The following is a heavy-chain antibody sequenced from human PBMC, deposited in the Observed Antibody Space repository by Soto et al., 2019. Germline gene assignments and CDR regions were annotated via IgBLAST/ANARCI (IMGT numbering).Heavy chain of an antibody. Sequence: EVQLLESGGGLVQPVGSLRLSCAASGFPFSSYAMSWVRQAPGKGLEWVSIISGSGGTTYYADPVRGGFTISRDNSKKTMYLLMKCLRTKDTVVYYGAKGRREGCASSSCCHSFFHYWGQGTLVTVSS. D-gene: IGHD3-22*01. CDR1: GFPFSSYA. CDR3: AKGRREGCASSSCCHSFFHY. J-gene: IGHJ4*02. V-gene: IGHV3-23*01. CDR2: ISGSGGTT.